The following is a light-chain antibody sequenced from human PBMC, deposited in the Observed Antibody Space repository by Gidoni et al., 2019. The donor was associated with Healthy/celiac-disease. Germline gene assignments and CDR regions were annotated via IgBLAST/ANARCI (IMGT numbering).Light chain of an antibody. Sequence: SALTQPRSVSGSPGQSVTISCTGTSRDVGGYHFVSWYQQHPGKAPKLMIYDVSKRPAGVPDRFSGSKSGNTASLTISGLQAEDEAYYYCCSYAGSYTLVFGGGTKLTVL. J-gene: IGLJ2*01. CDR1: SRDVGGYHF. CDR3: CSYAGSYTLV. CDR2: DVS. V-gene: IGLV2-11*01.